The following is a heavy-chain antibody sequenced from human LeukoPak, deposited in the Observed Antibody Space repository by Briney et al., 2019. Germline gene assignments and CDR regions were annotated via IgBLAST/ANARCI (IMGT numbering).Heavy chain of an antibody. D-gene: IGHD3-10*01. CDR3: ARDFRIYGSGSYYPYDY. CDR1: GFTLSDYY. V-gene: IGHV3-11*01. CDR2: ISSSGSTI. Sequence: GGSLRLSCAASGFTLSDYYMSWIRQAPGKGLEWVSYISSSGSTIYYADSVKGRFTISRDNAKNSLYLQMNSLRAEDTAVYYCARDFRIYGSGSYYPYDYWGQGTLVTVSS. J-gene: IGHJ4*02.